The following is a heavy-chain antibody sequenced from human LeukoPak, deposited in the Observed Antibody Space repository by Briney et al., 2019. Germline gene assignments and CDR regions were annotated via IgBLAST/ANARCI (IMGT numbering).Heavy chain of an antibody. CDR1: GGSISSGDYY. CDR2: IYYSGST. Sequence: SETLSLTCTVSGGSISSGDYYWSWIRQPPGKGLEWIGYIYYSGSTYYNPSLKSRVTISVDTSKNQFSLKLSSVTAADTAVYYCARGTHYDRSGYYLPYFDYWGQGTLVTVSS. D-gene: IGHD3-22*01. J-gene: IGHJ4*02. CDR3: ARGTHYDRSGYYLPYFDY. V-gene: IGHV4-30-4*08.